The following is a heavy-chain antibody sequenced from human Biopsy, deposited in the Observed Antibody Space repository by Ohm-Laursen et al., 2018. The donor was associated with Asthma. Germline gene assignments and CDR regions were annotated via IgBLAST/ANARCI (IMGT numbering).Heavy chain of an antibody. CDR1: GGAIRTSGYY. CDR2: MYYSGSA. J-gene: IGHJ3*02. D-gene: IGHD1-1*01. V-gene: IGHV4-39*02. CDR3: ARDGGLTSYPGTFHI. Sequence: SETLSLTCSVSGGAIRTSGYYWGWIRQPPGKGLEWVGSMYYSGSAYYNSSLESRVTISVDTSKNQFSLKLSSVTAADTAVYYCARDGGLTSYPGTFHIWGQGTMVTVSS.